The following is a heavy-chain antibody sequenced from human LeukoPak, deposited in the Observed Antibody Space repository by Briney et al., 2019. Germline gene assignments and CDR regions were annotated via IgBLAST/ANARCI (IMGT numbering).Heavy chain of an antibody. CDR3: TRRLDD. J-gene: IGHJ4*02. CDR1: A. V-gene: IGHV3-23*01. CDR2: ISGSGGST. Sequence: AXXWXRXXXXXGLEWVSAISGSGGSTYYADSVKGRFTISRDNARNSLYLQMNGLRVEDTAVYYCTRRLDDWGQGTLVTVSS. D-gene: IGHD3-16*01.